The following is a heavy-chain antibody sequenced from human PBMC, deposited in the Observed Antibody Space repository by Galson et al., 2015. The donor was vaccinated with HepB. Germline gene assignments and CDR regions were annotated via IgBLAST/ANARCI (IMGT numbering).Heavy chain of an antibody. CDR3: ARDSRDSYYDILTGYYWFDY. J-gene: IGHJ4*02. CDR1: GFTFSSYW. Sequence: SLRLSCAASGFTFSSYWMSWVRQAPGKGLEWVANIKQDGSEKYYVDSVKGRFTISRDNAKNSLYLQMNSLRAEDTAVYYCARDSRDSYYDILTGYYWFDYWGQGTLVTVSS. CDR2: IKQDGSEK. V-gene: IGHV3-7*03. D-gene: IGHD3-9*01.